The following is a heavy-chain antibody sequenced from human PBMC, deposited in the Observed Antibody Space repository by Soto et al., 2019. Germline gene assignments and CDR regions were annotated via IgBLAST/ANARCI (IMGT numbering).Heavy chain of an antibody. CDR2: INGGDDSK. CDR1: GFTFSSST. J-gene: IGHJ4*02. V-gene: IGHV3-23*01. CDR3: AKHSHSGIISPTHDH. Sequence: EVQLLESGGGLVQPGGSLRLSCAVSGFTFSSSTMSWVRRAPGKGLEWVSGINGGDDSKHYAESVRGRFTITRDNSKNTLLLQMNSLRAEDTAIYYCAKHSHSGIISPTHDHWCQGTLVTVSS. D-gene: IGHD3-10*01.